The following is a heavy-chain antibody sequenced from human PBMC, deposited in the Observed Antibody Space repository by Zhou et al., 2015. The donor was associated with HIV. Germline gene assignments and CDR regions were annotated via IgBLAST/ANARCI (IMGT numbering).Heavy chain of an antibody. CDR2: IIPMFDIE. Sequence: QVQLVQSGTEVKKPGSSVKVSCKASGGTFSGSDISWVRQAPGQGLQWMGGIIPMFDIESHAQEFRDRLTITADKSTGAAYMELSSLRSEDAAVYYCARSSGNSDFAFDIWGQGTTVTVSS. V-gene: IGHV1-69*17. CDR3: ARSSGNSDFAFDI. CDR1: GGTFSGSD. J-gene: IGHJ3*02. D-gene: IGHD3-22*01.